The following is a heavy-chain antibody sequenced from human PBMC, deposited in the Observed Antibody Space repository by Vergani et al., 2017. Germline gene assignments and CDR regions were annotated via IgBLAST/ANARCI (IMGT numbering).Heavy chain of an antibody. CDR2: MYHSGST. CDR3: GRVADFYGLGSRLLDL. CDR1: GGSMSGYY. V-gene: IGHV4-59*01. Sequence: QVRLQESGPGLVKPSETLSLTCSVSGGSMSGYYGSWIRQPPGKELEWIGYMYHSGSTNYNPSLETRVTISGDTSKNQFSLKLNSVTAADTAVYYCGRVADFYGLGSRLLDLWGQGILVTVSS. J-gene: IGHJ5*02. D-gene: IGHD3-10*01.